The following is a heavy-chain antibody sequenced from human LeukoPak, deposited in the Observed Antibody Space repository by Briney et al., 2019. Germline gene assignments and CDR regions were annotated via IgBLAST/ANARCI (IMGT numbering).Heavy chain of an antibody. J-gene: IGHJ4*02. V-gene: IGHV3-21*01. CDR3: ARDFSGYYYLFDY. D-gene: IGHD3-22*01. Sequence: GGSLRLSCVASGFTFSSYSMNWVRQAPGKGLEWVSSISSSSSYIYYADSVKGRFTISRDNAKNSLYLQMNSLRAEDTAVYYCARDFSGYYYLFDYWGQGTLVTVSS. CDR1: GFTFSSYS. CDR2: ISSSSSYI.